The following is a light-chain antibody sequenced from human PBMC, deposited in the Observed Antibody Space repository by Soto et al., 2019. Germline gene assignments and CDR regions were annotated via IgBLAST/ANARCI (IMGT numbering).Light chain of an antibody. V-gene: IGKV3-20*01. J-gene: IGKJ4*01. CDR3: RQYGYSLGFA. Sequence: EIVLTQSPGTLSLSPGERATLSCRASQSVSSSFLAWYQQKPGQAPRLLIYGASNRATGIPDRFSGSGSGTDFTLTISRLEPEDFAVYYCRQYGYSLGFAFGGGTKVEIK. CDR1: QSVSSSF. CDR2: GAS.